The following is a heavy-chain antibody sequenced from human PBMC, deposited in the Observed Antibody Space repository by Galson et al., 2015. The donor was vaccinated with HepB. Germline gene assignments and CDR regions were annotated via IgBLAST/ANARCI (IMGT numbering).Heavy chain of an antibody. CDR2: ISADNGIT. Sequence: SVKVSCKASGYTFTSYGVTWVRQAPGQGLEWMGWISADNGITYYAQKLQGRVTMTTDTSTSTVYMELRSLRSDDTAVYYCARIGYCSSASCYSYSYYHYGMDVWGQGTTVTVSS. V-gene: IGHV1-18*04. CDR3: ARIGYCSSASCYSYSYYHYGMDV. CDR1: GYTFTSYG. D-gene: IGHD2-2*02. J-gene: IGHJ6*02.